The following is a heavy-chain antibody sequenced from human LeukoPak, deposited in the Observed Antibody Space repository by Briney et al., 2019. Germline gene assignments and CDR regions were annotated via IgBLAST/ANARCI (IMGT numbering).Heavy chain of an antibody. J-gene: IGHJ4*02. CDR3: AREFTQRDY. CDR1: GFTFSDYY. CDR2: ISGSDGTI. V-gene: IGHV3-11*01. Sequence: GGSLRLSCVASGFTFSDYYMSWIRQAPGKGLEWVSYISGSDGTIKYADSVKGRFTISRDNAKNSLYLQMNSLRVKDTAVYYCAREFTQRDYWGQGTLVTVSS.